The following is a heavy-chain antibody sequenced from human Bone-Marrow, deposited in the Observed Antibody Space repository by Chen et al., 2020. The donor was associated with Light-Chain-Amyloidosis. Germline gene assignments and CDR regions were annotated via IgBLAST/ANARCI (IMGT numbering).Heavy chain of an antibody. V-gene: IGHV3-9*01. Sequence: EVQLVESGGGLVQPGRSLRLSCAPSGFRLDDYAMHWVRQAPGKGLEWVSGISWYSGTIGYADSVKGRFTISRDNVKNSLYLQMNSLRSEDTALYYCAKDTAGYYYYGMDVWGQGTTVTVSS. J-gene: IGHJ6*02. CDR1: GFRLDDYA. CDR2: ISWYSGTI. CDR3: AKDTAGYYYYGMDV.